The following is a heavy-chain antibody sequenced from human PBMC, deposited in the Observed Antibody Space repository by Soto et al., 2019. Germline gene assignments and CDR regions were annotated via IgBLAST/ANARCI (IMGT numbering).Heavy chain of an antibody. CDR2: ISAYNGNT. V-gene: IGHV1-18*01. Sequence: ASVKVSCTASGYTFTSYGISWVRQAPGQGLEWMGWISAYNGNTNYAQKLQGRVTMTTDTSTSTAYMELRSLRSDDTAVYYCARGHYYDSSGYDAFDYWGQGTLVTVSS. CDR1: GYTFTSYG. D-gene: IGHD3-22*01. CDR3: ARGHYYDSSGYDAFDY. J-gene: IGHJ4*02.